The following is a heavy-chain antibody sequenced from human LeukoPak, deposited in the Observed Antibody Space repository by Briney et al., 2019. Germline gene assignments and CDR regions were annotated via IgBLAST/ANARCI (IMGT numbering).Heavy chain of an antibody. J-gene: IGHJ5*02. CDR1: GFTFSDYY. CDR2: ISTSGSTI. V-gene: IGHV3-11*04. D-gene: IGHD6-13*01. CDR3: ARHPAEYSSSWYRNWFDP. Sequence: GGSLRLSCAASGFTFSDYYMSWIRQAPGKGLECVSYISTSGSTIYYADSMKGRFTISRDNAKNSLFLQMNSLRAEDTAVYYCARHPAEYSSSWYRNWFDPWGQGTLVTVSS.